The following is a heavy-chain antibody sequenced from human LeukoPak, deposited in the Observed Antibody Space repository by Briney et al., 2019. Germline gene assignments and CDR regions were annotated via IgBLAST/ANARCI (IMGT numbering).Heavy chain of an antibody. CDR1: GFTFSSYA. Sequence: GGTLRLSCAASGFTFSSYAMSWVRQAPGKGLEWVSAISGSGGSTYYADSVKGRFTISRDNSKNTLYLQMNSLRAEDTAVYYCAKDVGMITFGGVIVSNWFDPWGQGTLVTVSS. D-gene: IGHD3-16*02. V-gene: IGHV3-23*01. CDR2: ISGSGGST. CDR3: AKDVGMITFGGVIVSNWFDP. J-gene: IGHJ5*02.